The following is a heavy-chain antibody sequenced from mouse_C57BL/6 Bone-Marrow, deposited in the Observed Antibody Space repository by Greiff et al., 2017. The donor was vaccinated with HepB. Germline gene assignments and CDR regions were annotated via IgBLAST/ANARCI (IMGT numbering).Heavy chain of an antibody. J-gene: IGHJ2*01. V-gene: IGHV1-61*01. D-gene: IGHD4-1*01. CDR1: GYTFTSYW. CDR3: ARRLGRGTGYYFDY. CDR2: IYPSDSET. Sequence: QVQLQQPGAELVRPGSSVKLSCKASGYTFTSYWMDWVKQRPGQGLEWIGNIYPSDSETHYNQKFKDKATLTVDKSSSTAYMQLSSLTSEDSAVYYCARRLGRGTGYYFDYWGQGTTLTVSS.